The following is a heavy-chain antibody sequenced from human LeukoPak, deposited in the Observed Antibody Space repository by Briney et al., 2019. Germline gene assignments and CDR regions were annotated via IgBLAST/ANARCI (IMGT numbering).Heavy chain of an antibody. V-gene: IGHV1-18*01. J-gene: IGHJ4*02. CDR2: IRGDNGNT. CDR1: GYTFSNYG. Sequence: GASVKVSCKASGYTFSNYGISWVRQAPGQGLEWVGWIRGDNGNTNYAQKLQGRVTVTTDTSTSTAYMELRSLGSDETAVYYCARVDLLTGYYFFDYWGQGTLVTVSS. D-gene: IGHD3-9*01. CDR3: ARVDLLTGYYFFDY.